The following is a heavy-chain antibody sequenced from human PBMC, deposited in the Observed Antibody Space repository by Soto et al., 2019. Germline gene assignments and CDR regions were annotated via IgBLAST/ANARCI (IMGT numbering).Heavy chain of an antibody. J-gene: IGHJ3*02. D-gene: IGHD6-13*01. V-gene: IGHV4-59*08. CDR1: GGSISSYY. Sequence: SETLSLTCTVSGGSISSYYWSWIRQPPGKGLEWIGYIYYSGGTNYNPSLKSRVTISVDTAKNQFSLKLSSVTAADTAVYYCARRYSSAFDIWGQGTMVTVSS. CDR3: ARRYSSAFDI. CDR2: IYYSGGT.